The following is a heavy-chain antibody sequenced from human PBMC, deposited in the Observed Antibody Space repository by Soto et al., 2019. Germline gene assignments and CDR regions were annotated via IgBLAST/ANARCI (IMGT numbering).Heavy chain of an antibody. CDR2: ISAYSGST. CDR3: ARSIAAAVDFDY. J-gene: IGHJ4*02. V-gene: IGHV1-18*01. CDR1: GYTFTSYG. D-gene: IGHD6-25*01. Sequence: ASVKVSCKASGYTFTSYGISWVRQAPGQGLEWMGWISAYSGSTNYAQKLQGRVTMTTDTSTSTAYMELRSLRSDETAEYYCARSIAAAVDFDYWGQGTLVTVSS.